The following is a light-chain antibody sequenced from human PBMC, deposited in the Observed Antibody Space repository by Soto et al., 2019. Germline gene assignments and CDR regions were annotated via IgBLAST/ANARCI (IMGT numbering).Light chain of an antibody. CDR2: QVT. CDR3: TSFSSSTSLYV. CDR1: TRDTAGYNY. Sequence: QSALTQPASVSGSLGQSITISCTGTTRDTAGYNYISWYQQLPGKAPKLMIYQVTIRPSGISNRFSGSKSGNTASLTISGLQAEDEADYYCTSFSSSTSLYVFGTGTKVTVL. V-gene: IGLV2-14*01. J-gene: IGLJ1*01.